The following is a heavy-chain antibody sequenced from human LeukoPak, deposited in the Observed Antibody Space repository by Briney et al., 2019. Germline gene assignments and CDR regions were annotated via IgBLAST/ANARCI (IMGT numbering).Heavy chain of an antibody. J-gene: IGHJ3*02. CDR1: GYTFTSYY. CDR2: INPSGGST. CDR3: ATVTGVGATTSRAFDI. Sequence: ASVKVSCKASGYTFTSYYMHWVRQAPGQGLEWMGIINPSGGSTSYAQKFQGRVTMTRDTSTSTVYMELSSLRSEDTAVYYCATVTGVGATTSRAFDIWGQGTMVTVSS. D-gene: IGHD1-26*01. V-gene: IGHV1-46*01.